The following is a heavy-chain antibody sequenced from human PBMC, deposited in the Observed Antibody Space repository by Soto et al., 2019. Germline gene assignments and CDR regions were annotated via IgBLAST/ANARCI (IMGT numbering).Heavy chain of an antibody. CDR2: MSFDGSKA. D-gene: IGHD2-2*01. Sequence: QVQLVESGGGVVQPGRSLSLSCAASGFTLSSYAVHWVRQAPGKGLEWVAVMSFDGSKASHADSVKGRFTISRDNSKNTVSLQMNSLRVEDSAVYYCARGPPGVVPGAIGSGGMDVWGQRTTVTVSS. CDR1: GFTLSSYA. J-gene: IGHJ6*02. CDR3: ARGPPGVVPGAIGSGGMDV. V-gene: IGHV3-30*04.